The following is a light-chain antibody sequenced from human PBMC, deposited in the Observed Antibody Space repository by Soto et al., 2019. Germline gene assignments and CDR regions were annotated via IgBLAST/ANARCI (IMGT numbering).Light chain of an antibody. CDR1: QTISSSQ. CDR3: QQYATSPHT. Sequence: EIVLTQSPGTLSLSPGGSATLSCRASQTISSSQVAWYQLKPGQAPRLLIYGASSRATGIPDRFSGVGSETDFTLTISRLEPEDFAVYYCQQYATSPHTFGQGTKVEIK. CDR2: GAS. J-gene: IGKJ2*01. V-gene: IGKV3-20*01.